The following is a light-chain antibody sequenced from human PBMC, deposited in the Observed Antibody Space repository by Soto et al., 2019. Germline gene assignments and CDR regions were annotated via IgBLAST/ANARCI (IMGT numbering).Light chain of an antibody. J-gene: IGLJ2*01. CDR1: RSDVGAGDY. CDR3: HSYAVGLRGPA. Sequence: QSVLTQPPSLSGSPGQRVTISCTGSRSDVGAGDYVPWYQHHPGTAPKVLIFDNSNRPSGVAELFSGSKSGTSASLAIPGLQGEDEAVYYCHSYAVGLRGPAFGGGTKVTVL. CDR2: DNS. V-gene: IGLV1-40*01.